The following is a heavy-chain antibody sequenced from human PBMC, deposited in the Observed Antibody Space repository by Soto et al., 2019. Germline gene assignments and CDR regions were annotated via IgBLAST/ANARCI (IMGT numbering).Heavy chain of an antibody. CDR2: ISAYNGNT. J-gene: IGHJ1*01. V-gene: IGHV1-18*01. CDR1: GYTFTSYG. Sequence: ASVKVSCKASGYTFTSYGVSWVRQAPGQGLEWMGWISAYNGNTNYAQKLQGRVTMTTDTSTSTVYMELRSLRSEDTAVYYCAKGVVVATTYFQHWGQGTLVTVSS. D-gene: IGHD2-15*01. CDR3: AKGVVVATTYFQH.